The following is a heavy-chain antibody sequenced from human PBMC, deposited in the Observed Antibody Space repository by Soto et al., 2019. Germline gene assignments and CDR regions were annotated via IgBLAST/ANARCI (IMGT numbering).Heavy chain of an antibody. J-gene: IGHJ3*02. Sequence: GGSLRLSCEASGFTFSSYIMNWVRQAPGKGLERVSYISSSSSTIYYADSVKGRFTISRDNAKNSLYLQMNSLRDEDTAVYYCAREGEYGGAFDIWGQGTMVTVS. CDR2: ISSSSSTI. V-gene: IGHV3-48*02. D-gene: IGHD6-6*01. CDR3: AREGEYGGAFDI. CDR1: GFTFSSYI.